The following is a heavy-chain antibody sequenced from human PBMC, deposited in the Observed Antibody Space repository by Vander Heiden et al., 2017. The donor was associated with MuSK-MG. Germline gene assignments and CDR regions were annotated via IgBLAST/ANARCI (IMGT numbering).Heavy chain of an antibody. CDR2: INHSGST. J-gene: IGHJ3*02. Sequence: VQLQQWGSGLLKPSETLSLTCAAYGGSFGGYYWSWIRQPPGKGLEWIGEINHSGSTNYNPSLKSRVTISVDTSKNQFSLKLSSVTAADTAVYYCARGGWLQPDAFDIWGQGTMVTVSS. CDR3: ARGGWLQPDAFDI. V-gene: IGHV4-34*01. CDR1: GGSFGGYY. D-gene: IGHD5-18*01.